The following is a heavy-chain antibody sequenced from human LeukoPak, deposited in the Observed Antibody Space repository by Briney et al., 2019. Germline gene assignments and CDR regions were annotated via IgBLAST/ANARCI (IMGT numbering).Heavy chain of an antibody. V-gene: IGHV1-18*01. J-gene: IGHJ4*02. CDR3: ARVDIAMDFDY. Sequence: ASVKVSCKTSGYTFTSYVISWVRQAPGQGLEWMGWISAYNGNTNYAQKLQGRVTMTTDTSTSTAYMELRSLRSDGTAVYYCARVDIAMDFDYWGQGTLVTVSS. CDR1: GYTFTSYV. CDR2: ISAYNGNT. D-gene: IGHD5-18*01.